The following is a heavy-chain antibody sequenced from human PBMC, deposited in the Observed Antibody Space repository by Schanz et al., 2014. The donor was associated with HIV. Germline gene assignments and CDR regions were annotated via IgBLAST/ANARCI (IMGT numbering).Heavy chain of an antibody. Sequence: VQLMESGGGLVQPGGSLRLSCAASGFTFSSDGMHWVRQAPGKGLEWVAVIWYDGSHTYYADSVKGRFTISRDNSKSTLYLQMNSLRAEDTAVYYCAKCPTMVRGTGMDVWGQGTTVTVSS. V-gene: IGHV3-33*06. CDR3: AKCPTMVRGTGMDV. CDR1: GFTFSSDG. D-gene: IGHD3-10*01. CDR2: IWYDGSHT. J-gene: IGHJ6*02.